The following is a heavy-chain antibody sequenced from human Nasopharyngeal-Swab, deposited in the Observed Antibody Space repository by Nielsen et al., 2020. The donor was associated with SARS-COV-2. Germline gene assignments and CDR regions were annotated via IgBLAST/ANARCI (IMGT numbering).Heavy chain of an antibody. V-gene: IGHV3-30*04. J-gene: IGHJ1*01. CDR2: ISYDGSNK. CDR1: GFTFSSYA. Sequence: GESLKISCAASGFTFSSYAMHWVRQAPGKGLEWVAVISYDGSNKYYADSVKGRFTISRDNSKNTLSLQMNSLRAEDTAVYYCAKDGEEQQLVRYFQHWGQGTLVTVSS. D-gene: IGHD6-13*01. CDR3: AKDGEEQQLVRYFQH.